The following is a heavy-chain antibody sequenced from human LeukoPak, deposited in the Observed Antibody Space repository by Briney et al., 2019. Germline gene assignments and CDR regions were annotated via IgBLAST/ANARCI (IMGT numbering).Heavy chain of an antibody. V-gene: IGHV4-4*07. Sequence: KPSETLSLICTVSGGSMSGYYWTWIRLPAGKGLEWIGRIHSSGATNSDPSLRSRVTMSIDTSKNHFSLNLKSVTAADTAVYYCARGGRYYDLFDPWGQGTLVTVSS. CDR1: GGSMSGYY. D-gene: IGHD1-26*01. CDR2: IHSSGAT. J-gene: IGHJ5*02. CDR3: ARGGRYYDLFDP.